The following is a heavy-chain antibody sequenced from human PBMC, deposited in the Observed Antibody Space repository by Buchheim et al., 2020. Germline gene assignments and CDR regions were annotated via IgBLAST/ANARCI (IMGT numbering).Heavy chain of an antibody. CDR3: ARGRRSTRYSSGWYDWFDP. CDR1: GFTFSSYW. Sequence: EVQLVESGGGLVKPGGSLRLSCAASGFTFSSYWMSWVRQAPGKGLEWVANIKQDGSEKYYVDSVKGRFTISRDNAKNSLYLQMNSLRAEDTAVYYCARGRRSTRYSSGWYDWFDPWGQGTL. D-gene: IGHD6-19*01. J-gene: IGHJ5*02. V-gene: IGHV3-7*01. CDR2: IKQDGSEK.